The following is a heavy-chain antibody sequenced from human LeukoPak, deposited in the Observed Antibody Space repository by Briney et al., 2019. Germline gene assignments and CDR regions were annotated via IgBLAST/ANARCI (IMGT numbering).Heavy chain of an antibody. D-gene: IGHD3-10*01. CDR2: YSGST. CDR3: ARHKITRYYYGSGSYFDY. V-gene: IGHV4-59*01. Sequence: SETLSLTCTVSGGSISSYYWSWIRQSPGKGLEWIGYYSGSTNYNPSLKSRVTISVDTSKNQFSLKLSSVTAADTAVYYCARHKITRYYYGSGSYFDYWGQGTLVTVSS. J-gene: IGHJ4*02. CDR1: GGSISSYY.